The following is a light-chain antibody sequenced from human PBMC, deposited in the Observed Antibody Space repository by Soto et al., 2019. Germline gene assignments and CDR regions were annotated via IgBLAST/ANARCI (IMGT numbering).Light chain of an antibody. CDR2: EGS. CDR1: SSDVGSYNL. CDR3: CSYAGSSTFL. Sequence: QSALTQPASVSGSPGQSITISCTGTSSDVGSYNLVSWYQQHPGKAPQLMIYEGSKRPSGVSNRFSGSKSGNTASLTISGLQAEDEADYYCCSYAGSSTFLFGTGTKVTVL. V-gene: IGLV2-23*03. J-gene: IGLJ1*01.